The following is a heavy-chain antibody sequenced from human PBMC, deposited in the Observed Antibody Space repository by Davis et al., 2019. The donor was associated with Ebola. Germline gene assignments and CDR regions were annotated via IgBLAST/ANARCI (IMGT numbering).Heavy chain of an antibody. Sequence: PGGSLRLSCAASGFTFDDYAMHWVRQAPGKGLEWVSSISWNSGSINYADSVKGRFTISRDNAKNSLYLQMNTLEPEDTALYYCVQARGVTITHFDHWGQGTLVTVSS. CDR2: ISWNSGSI. CDR1: GFTFDDYA. V-gene: IGHV3-9*01. D-gene: IGHD3-10*01. J-gene: IGHJ4*02. CDR3: VQARGVTITHFDH.